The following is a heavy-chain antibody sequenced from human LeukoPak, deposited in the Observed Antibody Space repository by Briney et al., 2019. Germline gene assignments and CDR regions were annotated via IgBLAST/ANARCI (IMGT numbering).Heavy chain of an antibody. CDR1: GGSFSGYY. J-gene: IGHJ5*02. V-gene: IGHV4-34*01. Sequence: PSETLSLTCAVYGGSFSGYYWSWIRQPPGKGLEWIGEINHSGSTNYNPSLKSRVTISVDTSKNQFSLKLSSVTAAGTAVYYCARTVGITMVRGVIWWFDPWGQGTLVTVSS. CDR3: ARTVGITMVRGVIWWFDP. CDR2: INHSGST. D-gene: IGHD3-10*01.